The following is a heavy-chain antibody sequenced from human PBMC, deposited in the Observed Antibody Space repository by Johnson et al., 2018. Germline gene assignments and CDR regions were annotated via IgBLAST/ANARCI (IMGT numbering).Heavy chain of an antibody. J-gene: IGHJ6*03. CDR3: ARGPDSIELDYNYSYMDV. V-gene: IGHV4-59*01. CDR2: FYNSETT. D-gene: IGHD3-22*01. Sequence: QVQLQESGPGLVKPSETLSLTCTVSGVSISSYYWNWIRQPPGKGLEWIGYFYNSETTNYNPSLKSRVTTSVDTSKNQFSLKLPSVTAADTAVYYCARGPDSIELDYNYSYMDVWGKGTTVTVSS. CDR1: GVSISSYY.